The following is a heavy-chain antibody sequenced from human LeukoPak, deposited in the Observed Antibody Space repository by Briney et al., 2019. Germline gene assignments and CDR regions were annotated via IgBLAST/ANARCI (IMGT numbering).Heavy chain of an antibody. V-gene: IGHV4-39*01. CDR3: ARLYCSGGSCYIDY. CDR1: GGSISSSGSY. Sequence: PSETLSLTCTVSGGSISSSGSYWGWIRQPPGKGLEWIGTIYFSGSTYYNPSLKSRVTISVDTSKNQFSLRLSSVTAADTAEYYCARLYCSGGSCYIDYWGQGTLVTVSS. D-gene: IGHD2-15*01. CDR2: IYFSGST. J-gene: IGHJ4*02.